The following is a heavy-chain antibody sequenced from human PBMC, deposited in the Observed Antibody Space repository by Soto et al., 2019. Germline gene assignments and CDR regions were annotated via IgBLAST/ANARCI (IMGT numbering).Heavy chain of an antibody. D-gene: IGHD3-10*01. CDR2: ISYDGSNK. Sequence: PGGSLRLSCAASGFTFSSYGMHWVRQAPGKGLEWVAVISYDGSNKYYADSVKGRFTISRDNSKNTLYLQMNSLRAEDTAVYYCATTYYYGSGSQRGRYYYYGMDVWGQGTTVTVSS. J-gene: IGHJ6*02. V-gene: IGHV3-30*03. CDR1: GFTFSSYG. CDR3: ATTYYYGSGSQRGRYYYYGMDV.